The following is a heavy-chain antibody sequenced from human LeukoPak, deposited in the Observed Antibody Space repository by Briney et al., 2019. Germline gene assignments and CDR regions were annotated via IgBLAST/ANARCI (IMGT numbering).Heavy chain of an antibody. V-gene: IGHV3-30*18. Sequence: GGSLRLSCAASGFTFSSYGMHWVRQAPGKGLERVAVISYDGSNKYYADSVKGRFTISRDNSKNTLYLQMNSLRAEDTAVYYCAKERSKRVSRAHLHTVVTAPIDYWGQGTLVTVSS. CDR2: ISYDGSNK. CDR1: GFTFSSYG. CDR3: AKERSKRVSRAHLHTVVTAPIDY. D-gene: IGHD2-21*02. J-gene: IGHJ4*02.